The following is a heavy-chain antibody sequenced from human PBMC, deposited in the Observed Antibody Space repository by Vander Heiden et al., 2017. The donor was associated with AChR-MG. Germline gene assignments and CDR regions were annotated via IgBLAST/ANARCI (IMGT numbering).Heavy chain of an antibody. CDR1: GGSISSSSYY. Sequence: QLQLQESGPGLVKPSETLSLTCTVSGGSISSSSYYWGWIRQPPGKGLEWIGSIYYSGSTYYNPSLKSRVTISVDTSKNQCSLKLSSVTAAETAVYYCAIHGSGWYEIPYYFDYWGQGTLVTVSS. D-gene: IGHD6-19*01. CDR3: AIHGSGWYEIPYYFDY. CDR2: IYYSGST. J-gene: IGHJ4*02. V-gene: IGHV4-39*01.